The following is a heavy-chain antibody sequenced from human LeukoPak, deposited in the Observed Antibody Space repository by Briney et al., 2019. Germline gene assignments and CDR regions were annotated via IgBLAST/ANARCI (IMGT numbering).Heavy chain of an antibody. CDR2: INPSVGRT. CDR1: VYTFTIYY. CDR3: ARDYYRTDLKNSAAAYFDY. V-gene: IGHV1-46*04. Sequence: ASVKVSSKASVYTFTIYYMHWVRHAPGQGLEWMGMINPSVGRTSSAQKLRGRVTMTRDMSTSTVYMELSSLRSEDTAVYYCARDYYRTDLKNSAAAYFDYWGQGTLVTVSS. D-gene: IGHD6-13*01. J-gene: IGHJ4*02.